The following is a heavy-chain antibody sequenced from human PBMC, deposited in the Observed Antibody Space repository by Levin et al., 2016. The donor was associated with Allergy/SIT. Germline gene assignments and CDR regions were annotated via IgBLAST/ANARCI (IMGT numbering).Heavy chain of an antibody. CDR2: INHSGST. D-gene: IGHD6-6*01. Sequence: GSLRLSCAVYGGSFSGYYWSWIRQPPGKGLEWIGEINHSGSTNYNPSLKSRVTISVDTSKNQFSLKLSSVTAADTAVYYCARGSIAARLLDYWGQGTLVTVSS. CDR1: GGSFSGYY. CDR3: ARGSIAARLLDY. J-gene: IGHJ4*02. V-gene: IGHV4-34*01.